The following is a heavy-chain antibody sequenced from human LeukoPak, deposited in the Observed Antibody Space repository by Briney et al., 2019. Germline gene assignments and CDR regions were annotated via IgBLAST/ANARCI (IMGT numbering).Heavy chain of an antibody. D-gene: IGHD2-15*01. V-gene: IGHV1-69*10. CDR2: IIPLFGIP. CDR3: ASATLRCSGGSCYEMDV. CDR1: GGTFSSYT. J-gene: IGHJ6*04. Sequence: GASVKVSCKASGGTFSSYTISWVRQAPGQGLEWMGGIIPLFGIPDYAQKFQDRLTITADKSTSTAYMELSSLRSEGTAVYYCASATLRCSGGSCYEMDVWGKGTTVTVSS.